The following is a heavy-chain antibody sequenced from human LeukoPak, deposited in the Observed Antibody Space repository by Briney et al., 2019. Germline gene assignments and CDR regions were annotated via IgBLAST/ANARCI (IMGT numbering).Heavy chain of an antibody. CDR2: IYSGGST. CDR3: AREAVRGDTATLKGAMGY. V-gene: IGHV3-53*01. CDR1: GFTFSSNY. J-gene: IGHJ4*02. D-gene: IGHD5-18*01. Sequence: GGSLRLSCAASGFTFSSNYMSWVRQAPGKGLEGVSVIYSGGSTYYTDSVTGRFTISRDNSKNTLYLQMNSLRAEDTAVYYCAREAVRGDTATLKGAMGYWGQGTLVTVSS.